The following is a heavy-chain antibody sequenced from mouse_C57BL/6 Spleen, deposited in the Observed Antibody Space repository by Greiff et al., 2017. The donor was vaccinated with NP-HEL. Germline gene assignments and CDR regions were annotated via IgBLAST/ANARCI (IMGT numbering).Heavy chain of an antibody. CDR1: GYTFTSYW. D-gene: IGHD1-1*01. CDR3: ARHSTTVVATDAMDY. V-gene: IGHV1-69*01. Sequence: QVQLQQPGAELVMPGASVKLSCKASGYTFTSYWMHWVKQRPGQGLEWIGEIDPSDSYTNYNQKFKGKSTLTVDKSSSTAYMQLSSLTSEDSAVYYCARHSTTVVATDAMDYWGQGTSVTVSS. CDR2: IDPSDSYT. J-gene: IGHJ4*01.